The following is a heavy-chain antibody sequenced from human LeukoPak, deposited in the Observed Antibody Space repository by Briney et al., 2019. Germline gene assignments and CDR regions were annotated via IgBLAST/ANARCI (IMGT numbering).Heavy chain of an antibody. CDR1: GFTFSSYW. D-gene: IGHD4-23*01. Sequence: GGSLRLSCAASGFTFSSYWMNWVRQAPGKGLVWVSRIASDGSSTTYAHSVKGRFSISRDNAKNTLYLQMNSLRVEDAAVYYCARGRPHGNDSWGQGTLVTVSS. V-gene: IGHV3-74*01. CDR3: ARGRPHGNDS. J-gene: IGHJ4*02. CDR2: IASDGSST.